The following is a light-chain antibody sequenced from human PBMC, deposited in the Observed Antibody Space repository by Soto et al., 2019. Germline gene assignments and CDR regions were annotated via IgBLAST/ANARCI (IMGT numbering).Light chain of an antibody. Sequence: EIVMTQSPATLSASPGERATLSCRASQSVSSKFAWYQQKPGQAPRLLIYGTSTRACGIPARFSGSGSGTEFTLTISSLQSQDYAVDYCQQYNNWPSYTFGQGTKVEIK. J-gene: IGKJ2*01. CDR2: GTS. V-gene: IGKV3-15*01. CDR3: QQYNNWPSYT. CDR1: QSVSSK.